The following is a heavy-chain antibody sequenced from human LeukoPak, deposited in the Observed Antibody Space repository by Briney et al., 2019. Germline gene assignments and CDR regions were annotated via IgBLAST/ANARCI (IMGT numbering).Heavy chain of an antibody. D-gene: IGHD3-16*02. Sequence: GGSLRLSCAASGFTFSSYGMSWVRQAPGKGLEWVSAISGSGGSTYYADSVKGRFTISRDNSKNTLYLQMNSLRAEDTAVYYCARGPTSNRFDYWGQGTLITVSS. J-gene: IGHJ4*02. CDR3: ARGPTSNRFDY. CDR2: ISGSGGST. CDR1: GFTFSSYG. V-gene: IGHV3-23*01.